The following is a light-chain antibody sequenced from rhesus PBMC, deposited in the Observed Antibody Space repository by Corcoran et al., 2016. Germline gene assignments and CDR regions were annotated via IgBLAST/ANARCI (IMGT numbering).Light chain of an antibody. Sequence: DIQMTQSPSSLSASVGDTVTITCGASQGISSYLNSFQQKPGKAPKLQIYGATNLQSGVPSRFSGSGSGTDFTLTISSLQPEDFATYYCQQYRTYPLTFGGGTRVEVK. V-gene: IGKV1-28*02. CDR1: QGISSY. CDR2: GAT. CDR3: QQYRTYPLT. J-gene: IGKJ4*01.